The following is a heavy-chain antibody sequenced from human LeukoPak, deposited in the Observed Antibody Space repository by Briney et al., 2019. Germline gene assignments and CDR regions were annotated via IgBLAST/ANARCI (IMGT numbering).Heavy chain of an antibody. CDR3: ARGGMTTVIPEGAFDI. D-gene: IGHD4-17*01. CDR2: ISSSSSYI. V-gene: IGHV3-21*04. Sequence: PGGSLRLSCAASGFTFSSYSMNWVRQAPGKGLEWVSSISSSSSYIYYADSVKGRFTISRDNAKNSLYLQMNSLRAEDTALYYCARGGMTTVIPEGAFDIWGQGTMVTVSS. J-gene: IGHJ3*02. CDR1: GFTFSSYS.